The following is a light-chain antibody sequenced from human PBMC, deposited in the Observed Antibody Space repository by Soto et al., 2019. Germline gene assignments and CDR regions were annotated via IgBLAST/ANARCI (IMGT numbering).Light chain of an antibody. Sequence: EIGLTQSTGTLSLSPGERATLSCRASQSVSSSYLAWYQQKPGQAHRILIYGASSRASGIPDRFSGSGSGTDFTLTISRLEPEDFPVYYWQQYGSSPLFTFGPESKVHI. CDR2: GAS. CDR3: QQYGSSPLFT. CDR1: QSVSSSY. J-gene: IGKJ3*01. V-gene: IGKV3-20*01.